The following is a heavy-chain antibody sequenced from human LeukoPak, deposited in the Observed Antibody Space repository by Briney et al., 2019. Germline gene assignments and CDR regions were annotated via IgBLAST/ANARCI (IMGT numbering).Heavy chain of an antibody. V-gene: IGHV5-51*01. J-gene: IGHJ4*02. CDR1: GYSFTSYW. CDR3: AINYDSSGYYFDY. Sequence: GESLKISCKGSGYSFTSYWIGWVRQMPGKGLEWMGIIYPGDSDTRYSPSFQGQVTISADKSISTAYLQWSSLKASDTAMYYCAINYDSSGYYFDYWGQGTLVTVSS. D-gene: IGHD3-22*01. CDR2: IYPGDSDT.